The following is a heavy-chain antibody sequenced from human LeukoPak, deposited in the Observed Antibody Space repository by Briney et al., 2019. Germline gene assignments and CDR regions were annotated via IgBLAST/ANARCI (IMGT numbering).Heavy chain of an antibody. CDR3: ARLGEQWLASFDY. V-gene: IGHV4-59*01. J-gene: IGHJ4*02. Sequence: SETLSLTCTVSGGSISSYYWSWIRQPPGKGLEWIGYIYYSGSTNYNPSLKSRVTISVDTSKNQFSLKLSSVTAADTAVYYCARLGEQWLASFDYSGQGTLVTVSS. D-gene: IGHD6-19*01. CDR2: IYYSGST. CDR1: GGSISSYY.